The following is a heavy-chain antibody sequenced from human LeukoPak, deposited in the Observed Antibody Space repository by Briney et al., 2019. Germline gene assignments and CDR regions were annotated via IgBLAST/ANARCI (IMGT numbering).Heavy chain of an antibody. D-gene: IGHD5-24*01. CDR3: ARADRDGNKRFLD. V-gene: IGHV3-48*02. Sequence: GGSLRLSCAASGFTFSSYSVIWARQAPGKGLEWVSYVSSSGTTTYYADSVKGRFTISRDNGKNLVSLQMNSLRDEDTAVYYCARADRDGNKRFLDWGQGPLVTVSS. CDR2: VSSSGTTT. J-gene: IGHJ4*02. CDR1: GFTFSSYS.